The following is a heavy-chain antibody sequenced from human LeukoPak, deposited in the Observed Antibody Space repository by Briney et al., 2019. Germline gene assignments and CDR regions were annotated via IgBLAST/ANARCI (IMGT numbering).Heavy chain of an antibody. CDR2: INPNSGGT. CDR1: GYTFTGYY. CDR3: ARRNWNYESYYYYYYMDV. J-gene: IGHJ6*03. D-gene: IGHD1-7*01. Sequence: ASVKVSCKASGYTFTGYYMHWVRQAPGQGPEWMGWINPNSGGTNYAQKFQGRVTMTRDTSISTAYMELSRLRSDDTAVYYCARRNWNYESYYYYYYMDVWGKGTTVTVSS. V-gene: IGHV1-2*02.